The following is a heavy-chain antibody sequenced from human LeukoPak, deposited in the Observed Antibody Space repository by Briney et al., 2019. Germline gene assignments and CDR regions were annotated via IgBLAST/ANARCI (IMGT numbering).Heavy chain of an antibody. J-gene: IGHJ6*02. CDR1: GGSFSGYY. Sequence: KPSETLSLTCAVYGGSFSGYYWSWIRQPPGKGLEWIGEINHSGSTNYNPSLKSRVTISVDTSKNQFSLKLSSVTAADTAVYYCARQGGGYSYGLYYYYGMDVWGQGTTVTVSS. V-gene: IGHV4-34*01. CDR2: INHSGST. D-gene: IGHD5-18*01. CDR3: ARQGGGYSYGLYYYYGMDV.